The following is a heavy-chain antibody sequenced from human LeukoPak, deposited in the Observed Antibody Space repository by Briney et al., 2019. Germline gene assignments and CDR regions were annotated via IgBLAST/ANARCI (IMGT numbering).Heavy chain of an antibody. D-gene: IGHD6-6*01. CDR1: GGSISSGSYY. CDR3: ASQYSSSHPPPFDQ. Sequence: SETVTLTCTVSGGSISSGSYYWSWIRQPAGKGLEWIGRIYNSGSTNYNPSLQSRVTISVDTSKNQFSLKLSSVTAADTAVYYCASQYSSSHPPPFDQWGQGT. V-gene: IGHV4-61*02. CDR2: IYNSGST. J-gene: IGHJ4*02.